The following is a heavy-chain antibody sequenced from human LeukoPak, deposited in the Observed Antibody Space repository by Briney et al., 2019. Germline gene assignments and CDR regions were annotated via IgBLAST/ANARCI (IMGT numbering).Heavy chain of an antibody. V-gene: IGHV4-39*02. CDR2: IYYSGRT. J-gene: IGHJ5*02. Sequence: PSETLSLTCTVSGGSISSSSYYWGWIRQPPGKGLEWIGSIYYSGRTYYNPSLKSRVTISVDTSKNQFSLKLSSVTAADTAVYYCARDLTPWVVVVAATVNWFDPWGQGTLVTVSS. CDR1: GGSISSSSYY. D-gene: IGHD2-15*01. CDR3: ARDLTPWVVVVAATVNWFDP.